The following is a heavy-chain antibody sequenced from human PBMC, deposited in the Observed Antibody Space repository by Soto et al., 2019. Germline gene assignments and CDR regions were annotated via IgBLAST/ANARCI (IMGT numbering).Heavy chain of an antibody. Sequence: ASVKVSCKASGYTFTGYYMHWVRQAPGQGLEWMGWINPNSGGTNYAQKFQGWVTMTRDTSISTAYMELSRLRSDDTAVYYCAREGDVDIVLVPPTGMDGWGQGTTVTVSS. CDR2: INPNSGGT. D-gene: IGHD2-2*01. V-gene: IGHV1-2*04. CDR3: AREGDVDIVLVPPTGMDG. CDR1: GYTFTGYY. J-gene: IGHJ6*02.